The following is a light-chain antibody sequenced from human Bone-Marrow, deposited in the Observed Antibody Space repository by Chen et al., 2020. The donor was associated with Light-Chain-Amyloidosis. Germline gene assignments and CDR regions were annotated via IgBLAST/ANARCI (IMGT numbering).Light chain of an antibody. CDR3: QQSFSFPLT. CDR1: QTITPY. CDR2: VAS. V-gene: IGKV1-39*01. J-gene: IGKJ4*01. Sequence: DVHMIQSPASLAASVGDRVTITCRASQTITPYLNCYPQQPGKGPKVLIYVASTLQSGVPSRFSGTGSETDFSLTISRLKPEDFATYYCQQSFSFPLTFGGGTKVENK.